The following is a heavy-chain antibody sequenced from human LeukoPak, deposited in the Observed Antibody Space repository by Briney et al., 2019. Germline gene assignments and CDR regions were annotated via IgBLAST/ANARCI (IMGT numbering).Heavy chain of an antibody. Sequence: KPSETLSLTCAVYGGSFSGYYWSWIRQPPGKGLEWIGEINHSGSTNYNPSLKSRVTRSGDTSKNQFSLKLSSVTAADTAVYYCARGRGLFGVVIITHAGWFDPWGQGTLVTVSS. J-gene: IGHJ5*02. CDR3: ARGRGLFGVVIITHAGWFDP. D-gene: IGHD3-3*01. CDR1: GGSFSGYY. CDR2: INHSGST. V-gene: IGHV4-34*01.